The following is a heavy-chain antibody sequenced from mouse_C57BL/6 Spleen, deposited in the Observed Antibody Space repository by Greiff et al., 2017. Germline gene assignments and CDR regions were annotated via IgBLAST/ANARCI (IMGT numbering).Heavy chain of an antibody. Sequence: EVKLMESGGGLVKPGGSLKLSSAASGFTFSDYGMHWVRQAPEKGLEWVAYISSGSSTIYYADTVKGRFTISRDNAKNTLFLQMTSLRSEDTAMYYCARRNGNYGSAMEYWGQGTSVTVSS. CDR3: ARRNGNYGSAMEY. CDR1: GFTFSDYG. J-gene: IGHJ4*01. D-gene: IGHD2-1*01. CDR2: ISSGSSTI. V-gene: IGHV5-17*01.